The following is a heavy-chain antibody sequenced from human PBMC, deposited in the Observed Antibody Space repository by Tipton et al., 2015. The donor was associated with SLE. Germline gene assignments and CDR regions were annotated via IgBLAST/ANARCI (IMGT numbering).Heavy chain of an antibody. CDR3: ARHPRPMAAFDY. CDR2: ISYSGST. Sequence: GSLRLSCTVSGGSISSSGYYWAWIRQPPGKGLEWIGSISYSGSTYYNPSLKSRVTISVDTSKNQFSLKLTSVTAADTAVYYCARHPRPMAAFDYWGQGTLVTVSS. D-gene: IGHD5-24*01. V-gene: IGHV4-39*01. CDR1: GGSISSSGYY. J-gene: IGHJ4*02.